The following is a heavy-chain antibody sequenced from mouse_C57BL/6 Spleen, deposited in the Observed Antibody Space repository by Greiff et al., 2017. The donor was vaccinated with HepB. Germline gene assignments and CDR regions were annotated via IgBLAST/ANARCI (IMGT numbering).Heavy chain of an antibody. CDR3: TTGRLGRD. CDR2: IDPENGDT. D-gene: IGHD4-1*01. J-gene: IGHJ2*01. CDR1: GFNIKDDY. Sequence: EVQLQQSGAELVRPGASVKLSCTASGFNIKDDYMHWVKQRPEQGLEWIGWIDPENGDTEYASKFQGKATITADTSSNTAYLQLSSLTSEDTAVYYCTTGRLGRDWGQGTTLTVSS. V-gene: IGHV14-4*01.